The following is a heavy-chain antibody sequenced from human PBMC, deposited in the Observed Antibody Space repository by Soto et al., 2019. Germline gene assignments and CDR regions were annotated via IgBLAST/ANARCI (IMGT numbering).Heavy chain of an antibody. CDR1: GGTFSSYA. V-gene: IGHV1-69*13. CDR2: IIPIFGTA. CDR3: ERGGPQWLRFGYFDS. D-gene: IGHD5-12*01. Sequence: ASVKVSCKASGGTFSSYAISWVRQAPGQGLEWMGGIIPIFGTANYAQKFQGRVTITADESTSTAYMELSSLRSEDTAVYYCERGGPQWLRFGYFDSWGQGTLVTVSS. J-gene: IGHJ4*02.